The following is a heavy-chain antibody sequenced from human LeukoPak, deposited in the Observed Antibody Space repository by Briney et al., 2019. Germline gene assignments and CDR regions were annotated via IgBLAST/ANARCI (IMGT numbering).Heavy chain of an antibody. J-gene: IGHJ4*02. Sequence: PGGSLRLSCAASGFTFSSYAMNWVRQAPGKGLEWVSVIYSGGSTYYADSVKGRFTISRDNSKNTLYLQMNSLRAEDTAVYYCASIHYWGQGTLVTVSS. V-gene: IGHV3-66*01. CDR1: GFTFSSYA. D-gene: IGHD5-18*01. CDR2: IYSGGST. CDR3: ASIHY.